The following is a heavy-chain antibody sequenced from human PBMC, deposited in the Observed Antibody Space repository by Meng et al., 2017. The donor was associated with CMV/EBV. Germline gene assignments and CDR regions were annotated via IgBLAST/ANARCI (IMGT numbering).Heavy chain of an antibody. CDR1: GYSISSGYY. V-gene: IGHV4-38-2*02. J-gene: IGHJ6*02. CDR2: IYHSGST. Sequence: SETLSLTCTVPGYSISSGYYWGWIRQPPGKGLEWIGSIYHSGSTYYNPSLKSRVTISVDTSKNQFSLKLSSVTAADTAVYYCARFERTYGMDVWGQGTTVTVSS. CDR3: ARFERTYGMDV.